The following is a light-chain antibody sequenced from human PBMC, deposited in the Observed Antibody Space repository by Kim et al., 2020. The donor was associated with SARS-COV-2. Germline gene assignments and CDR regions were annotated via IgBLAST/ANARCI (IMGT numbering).Light chain of an antibody. CDR3: VLYMGGGISV. Sequence: NHVPSWCQQTPGQGPRTLVYSSSIRSSGVPNRFSGSILGNTAALSISGAQADDESEYYCVLYMGGGISVFGTGTKVTVL. CDR2: SSS. J-gene: IGLJ1*01. CDR1: NHV. V-gene: IGLV8-61*01.